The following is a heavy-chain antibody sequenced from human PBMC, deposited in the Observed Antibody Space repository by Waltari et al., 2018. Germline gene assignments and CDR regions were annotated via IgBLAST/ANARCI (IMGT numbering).Heavy chain of an antibody. V-gene: IGHV4-4*02. CDR3: ARDRGRGIYLDS. J-gene: IGHJ4*02. D-gene: IGHD2-15*01. CDR2: VQRGGRT. Sequence: QLQLQESGPGLVKPSGTLSLTCAVSCDSMSSTDWWSWVRQAPGKGLEWIGQVQRGGRTNNNPSFAIRVTISIDASTNQFSLKVTSATAADTAVYFCARDRGRGIYLDSWGQGILVTVSP. CDR1: CDSMSSTDW.